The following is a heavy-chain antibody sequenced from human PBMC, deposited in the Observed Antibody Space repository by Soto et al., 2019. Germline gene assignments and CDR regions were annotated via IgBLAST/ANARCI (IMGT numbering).Heavy chain of an antibody. Sequence: ASVKVSCKASGYTFTSYAMHWVRQAPGQRLEWMGWINAGNGNTKYSQKFQGRVTITRDTSASTAYMELSSLRSEDTAVYYCAKGPPALLWFGEPWPLDYWGQGTLVTVSS. J-gene: IGHJ4*02. CDR3: AKGPPALLWFGEPWPLDY. CDR2: INAGNGNT. V-gene: IGHV1-3*01. CDR1: GYTFTSYA. D-gene: IGHD3-10*01.